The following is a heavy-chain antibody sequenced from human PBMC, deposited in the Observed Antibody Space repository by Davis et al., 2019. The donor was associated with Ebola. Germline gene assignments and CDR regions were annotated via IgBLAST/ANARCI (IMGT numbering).Heavy chain of an antibody. V-gene: IGHV1-2*02. Sequence: ASVKVSCKASGYTFTGYYMHWVRQAPGQGLEWMGWINPNSGGTNYAQKFQGRVTVTRDTSISTAYMELSRLRSDETAVYYCARGGNLSVVITLPDYWGQGTLVTVSS. D-gene: IGHD3-22*01. CDR1: GYTFTGYY. J-gene: IGHJ4*02. CDR3: ARGGNLSVVITLPDY. CDR2: INPNSGGT.